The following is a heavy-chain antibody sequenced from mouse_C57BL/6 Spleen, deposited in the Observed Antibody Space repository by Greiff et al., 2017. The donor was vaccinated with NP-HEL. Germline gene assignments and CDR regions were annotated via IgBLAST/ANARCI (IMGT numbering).Heavy chain of an antibody. CDR1: GYTFTSYW. Sequence: QVQLQQPGAELVRPGSSVKLSCKASGYTFTSYWMHWVKQRPIQGLEWIGNIHPSDSETHYNQKFKDKATLTVDKSSSTAYMQLRSLTSEGSAFYYCASSGGDDRYFGVWGTGATVTVSS. V-gene: IGHV1-52*01. CDR2: IHPSDSET. J-gene: IGHJ1*03. D-gene: IGHD2-2*01. CDR3: ASSGGDDRYFGV.